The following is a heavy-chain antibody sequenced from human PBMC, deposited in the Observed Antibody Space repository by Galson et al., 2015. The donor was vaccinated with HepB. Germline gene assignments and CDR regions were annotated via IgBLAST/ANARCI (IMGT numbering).Heavy chain of an antibody. V-gene: IGHV1-2*06. J-gene: IGHJ6*02. D-gene: IGHD3-10*01. CDR2: INLNSGAT. Sequence: SVKVSCKASQHAFTGYYFHWVRQAPGQGLEWMGRINLNSGATNYAEKFQDRVTMTRDTSVSTTYMEFNRLRSDDTAVYYCARIGTSMVRGVRMDVWGQGTTVIVSS. CDR1: QHAFTGYY. CDR3: ARIGTSMVRGVRMDV.